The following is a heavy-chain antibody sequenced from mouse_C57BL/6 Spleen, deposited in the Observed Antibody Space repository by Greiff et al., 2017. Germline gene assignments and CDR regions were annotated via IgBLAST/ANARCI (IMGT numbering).Heavy chain of an antibody. Sequence: EVNVVESGGGLVQPGGSMKLSCAASGFTFSDAWMDWVRQSPEQGLEWVAEIRNKANNHATYYAESVKGRFTISRDDSKSSVYLQMNSLRAEDTGIYYCTTVVATRFDYWGQGTTLTVSS. D-gene: IGHD1-1*01. J-gene: IGHJ2*01. V-gene: IGHV6-6*01. CDR3: TTVVATRFDY. CDR1: GFTFSDAW. CDR2: IRNKANNHAT.